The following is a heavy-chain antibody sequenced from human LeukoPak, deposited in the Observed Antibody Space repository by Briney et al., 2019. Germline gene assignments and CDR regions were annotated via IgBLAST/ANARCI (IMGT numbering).Heavy chain of an antibody. Sequence: GGSLRLSCAASGFTVSSNYMSWVRQAPGKGLEWVSVIYSGGSTYYADSVKGRFTISRDNSKNTLYLQMNSLRAEDTAVYYCARETDRDADYYYYYMDVWGKGTTVTVSS. D-gene: IGHD3-22*01. CDR3: ARETDRDADYYYYYMDV. J-gene: IGHJ6*03. CDR1: GFTVSSNY. V-gene: IGHV3-53*01. CDR2: IYSGGST.